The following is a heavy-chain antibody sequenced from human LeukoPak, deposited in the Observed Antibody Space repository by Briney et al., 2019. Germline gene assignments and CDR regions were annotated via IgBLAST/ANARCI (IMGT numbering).Heavy chain of an antibody. CDR1: GGTFSSYA. D-gene: IGHD3-22*01. CDR3: ARDRLAPGIVMVMWDFQH. J-gene: IGHJ1*01. V-gene: IGHV1-69*05. CDR2: IIPIFGTA. Sequence: GASVKVSCKASGGTFSSYAISWVRQAPGQGLEWMGGIIPIFGTANYAQKFQGRVTITTDESTSTAYMELSSLRSEDTAVYYCARDRLAPGIVMVMWDFQHWGQGTLVTVSS.